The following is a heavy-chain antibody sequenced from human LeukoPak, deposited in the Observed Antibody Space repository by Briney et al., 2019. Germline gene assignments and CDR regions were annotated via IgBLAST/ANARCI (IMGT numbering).Heavy chain of an antibody. Sequence: SGGSLRLSCAASGFTFSSYWMHWVRQAPEKGLVWVSRINTDGSSTSYADSVKGRFTISRDNAKNTVYLQMNSLRAEDTAVYYCARGGSVSCHHWGQGTLVTVSS. V-gene: IGHV3-74*01. J-gene: IGHJ1*01. CDR2: INTDGSST. D-gene: IGHD2-2*01. CDR3: ARGGSVSCHH. CDR1: GFTFSSYW.